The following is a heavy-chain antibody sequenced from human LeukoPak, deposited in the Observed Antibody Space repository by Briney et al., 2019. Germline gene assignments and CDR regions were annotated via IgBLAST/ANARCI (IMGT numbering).Heavy chain of an antibody. J-gene: IGHJ6*02. CDR2: SSS. CDR3: VRVLGSNAMDV. Sequence: SSSRYADSVKGRFTISRDNAKNTLYLQMNSLRAEDTSVYYCVRVLGSNAMDVWGQGTTVTVSS. D-gene: IGHD3-16*01. V-gene: IGHV3-74*01.